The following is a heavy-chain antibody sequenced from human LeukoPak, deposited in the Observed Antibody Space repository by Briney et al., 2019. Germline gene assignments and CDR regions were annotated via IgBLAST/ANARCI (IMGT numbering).Heavy chain of an antibody. CDR3: ARTGSTVTMLYPFDH. Sequence: SETLSLTCTVSGGSISSYYWSWIRQPPGKGLEWIGYIYYSGSTNYNPSLKSRVSISVDTSKNQFSLKLSSVTAADTAVYYCARTGSTVTMLYPFDHWGQGTLVTVSS. D-gene: IGHD4-17*01. J-gene: IGHJ4*02. V-gene: IGHV4-59*01. CDR2: IYYSGST. CDR1: GGSISSYY.